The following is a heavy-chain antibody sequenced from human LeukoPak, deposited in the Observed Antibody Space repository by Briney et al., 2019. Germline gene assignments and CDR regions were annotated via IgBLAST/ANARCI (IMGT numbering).Heavy chain of an antibody. CDR2: INHSGST. D-gene: IGHD6-19*01. Sequence: SETLSLTCAVYGGSFSGYYWSWIRQPPGKGLEWIGEINHSGSTNYNPSLKSRVTISVDTSKNQFSLKLSSVTAADTAVYYCARHMVSGWYVPSGYWGQGTLVTVSS. CDR3: ARHMVSGWYVPSGY. J-gene: IGHJ4*02. V-gene: IGHV4-34*01. CDR1: GGSFSGYY.